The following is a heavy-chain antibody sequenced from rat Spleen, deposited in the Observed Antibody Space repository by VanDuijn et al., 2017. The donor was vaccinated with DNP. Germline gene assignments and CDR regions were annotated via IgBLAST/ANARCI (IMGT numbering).Heavy chain of an antibody. CDR3: ARWTRYFDY. CDR1: GYSITSNY. D-gene: IGHD1-7*01. J-gene: IGHJ2*01. CDR2: ISFSGST. Sequence: EVQLQESGSGLVKPSQSLSLTCSVTGYSITSNYWGWIRKFPGNKMEYIGHISFSGSTNYNQSLRSRISITRDTSKNHFFLHLNSGTTEDTATYYCARWTRYFDYWGQGVMVTVSS. V-gene: IGHV3-1*01.